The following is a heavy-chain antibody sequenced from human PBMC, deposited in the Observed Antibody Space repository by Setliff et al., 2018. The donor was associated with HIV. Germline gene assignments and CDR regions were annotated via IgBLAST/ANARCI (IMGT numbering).Heavy chain of an antibody. CDR3: TTAGHGTLDFDH. V-gene: IGHV4-59*11. J-gene: IGHJ4*02. Sequence: SETLSLTCTVSGASIRGHYWNWIRQPPGKGLEWIGYIYDSGSTNYNPSLGSRITMSIDTSKNHFSLKLTSVTAADTAVYYCTTAGHGTLDFDHWGQGTLVTVSS. CDR2: IYDSGST. CDR1: GASIRGHY. D-gene: IGHD1-1*01.